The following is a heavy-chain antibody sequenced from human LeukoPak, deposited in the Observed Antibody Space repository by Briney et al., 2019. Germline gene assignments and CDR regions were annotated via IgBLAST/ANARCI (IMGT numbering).Heavy chain of an antibody. CDR1: GFTFSSYS. CDR2: ISSSSSYI. J-gene: IGHJ4*02. Sequence: PGGSLRLSCAASGFTFSSYSMNWVRPAPGEGLEWVLSISSSSSYIYYADSVKGRFTISRDNAKNSLYLQMNSLRAEDTAVYYCARDPFTSGDYYDSSGYSGYWGQGTLVTVSS. V-gene: IGHV3-21*01. D-gene: IGHD3-22*01. CDR3: ARDPFTSGDYYDSSGYSGY.